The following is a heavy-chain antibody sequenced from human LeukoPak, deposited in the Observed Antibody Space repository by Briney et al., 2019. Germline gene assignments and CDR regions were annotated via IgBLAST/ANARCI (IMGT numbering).Heavy chain of an antibody. V-gene: IGHV3-23*01. D-gene: IGHD3-22*01. CDR2: ISGSGGST. J-gene: IGHJ3*02. CDR1: GFTFRSYA. CDR3: AKVVEHYDSSGYWMGFDAFDI. Sequence: PGGSLRLSCAASGFTFRSYAMSWVRQAPGKGLEWVSAISGSGGSTYYADSVKGRFTISRDNSKNTLYLQMNSLRAEETAVYSAAKVVEHYDSSGYWMGFDAFDIWGQGTMVTVSS.